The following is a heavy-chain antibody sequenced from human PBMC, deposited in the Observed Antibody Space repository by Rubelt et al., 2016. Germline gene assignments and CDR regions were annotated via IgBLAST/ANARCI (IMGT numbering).Heavy chain of an antibody. CDR1: GFTFDDYG. D-gene: IGHD6-19*01. V-gene: IGHV3-23*04. Sequence: EVQLVESGGGLVQPGRSLRLSCAASGFTFDDYGMHWVRQAPGKGLEWVSGISGSGDSTNYADSVKGRFTISRDNSKNTVYLQMNSMGAEDTAVYLWESRGVREVAGLDYWGQGTLVTVSS. CDR2: ISGSGDST. J-gene: IGHJ4*02. CDR3: ESRGVREVAGLDY.